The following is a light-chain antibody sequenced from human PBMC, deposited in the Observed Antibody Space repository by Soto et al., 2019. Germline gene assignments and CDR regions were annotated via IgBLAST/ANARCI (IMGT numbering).Light chain of an antibody. V-gene: IGKV3-15*01. CDR1: QTVLSN. Sequence: EIVMTQSPATLSVSPGERATLSCRASQTVLSNLAWYQQKPGQAPRLLIYGASTRATGIPARFSGSGSGTEFTLTISSLQSEDFAVYYCQQYDNWPQTFGQGTKVDIK. CDR3: QQYDNWPQT. CDR2: GAS. J-gene: IGKJ1*01.